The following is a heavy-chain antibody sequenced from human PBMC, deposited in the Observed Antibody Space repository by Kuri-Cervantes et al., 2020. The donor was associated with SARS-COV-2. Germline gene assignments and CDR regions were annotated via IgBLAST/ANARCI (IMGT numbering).Heavy chain of an antibody. CDR2: ISYDGSNK. Sequence: GESLKISWAASGFTFSSYAMSWVRQAPGKGLEWVAVISYDGSNKYYADSVKGRFTISRDNSKNTLYLQMNSLRAEDTAVYYCAYAYCSSTSCPNNNWFDPWGQGTRVTVSS. D-gene: IGHD2-2*01. CDR1: GFTFSSYA. CDR3: AYAYCSSTSCPNNNWFDP. J-gene: IGHJ5*02. V-gene: IGHV3-30*03.